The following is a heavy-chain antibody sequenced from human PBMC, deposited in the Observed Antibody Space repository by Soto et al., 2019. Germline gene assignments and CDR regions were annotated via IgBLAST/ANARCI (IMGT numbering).Heavy chain of an antibody. J-gene: IGHJ3*02. D-gene: IGHD5-18*01. V-gene: IGHV4-39*01. CDR1: GGSIISNDYY. CDR3: ARHGDTAMFLVAFDI. Sequence: SETLSLTCTVSGGSIISNDYYCGWIRQPPGKGLEWIGSMYYSGSTYYNPSLKSRVTISVDTSKNQFSLKLSSVTAADTAVYYCARHGDTAMFLVAFDIWGQGTMVTVSS. CDR2: MYYSGST.